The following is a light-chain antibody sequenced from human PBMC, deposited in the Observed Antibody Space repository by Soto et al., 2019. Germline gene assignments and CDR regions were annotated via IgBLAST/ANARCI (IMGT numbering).Light chain of an antibody. CDR1: HSVSSN. Sequence: EIVLAHARATLSVSPGERAALACRGSHSVSSNLAWYQQKPGQAPRPLLYDASTTATGIPARFSGSGSGTESTLTLSSLHSEDFAVTPCQQYHNWFIAITFGGGAMVDVK. J-gene: IGKJ4*01. CDR2: DAS. V-gene: IGKV3-15*01. CDR3: QQYHNWFIAIT.